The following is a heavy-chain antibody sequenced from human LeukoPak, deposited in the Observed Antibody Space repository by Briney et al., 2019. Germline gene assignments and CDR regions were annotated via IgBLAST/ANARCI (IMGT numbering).Heavy chain of an antibody. CDR2: IYYSGST. V-gene: IGHV4-31*03. CDR1: GGSISSGGYY. Sequence: SQTLSLTCTVSGGSISSGGYYWSWLRQHPGKGLEWIGYIYYSGSTYYNPSLKSRVTISVDTSKNQFSLKLSSVTAADTAVYYCARAEPDYYDSSADAFDIWGQGTMVTVSS. D-gene: IGHD3-22*01. CDR3: ARAEPDYYDSSADAFDI. J-gene: IGHJ3*02.